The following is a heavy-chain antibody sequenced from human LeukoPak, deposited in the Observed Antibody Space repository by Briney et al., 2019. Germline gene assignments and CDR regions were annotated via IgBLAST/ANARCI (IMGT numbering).Heavy chain of an antibody. V-gene: IGHV1-69*01. CDR3: ARGYCSSTSCRRDYYYYYMDV. J-gene: IGHJ6*03. CDR1: GGTFSSYA. D-gene: IGHD2-2*01. Sequence: SVKVSCKASGGTFSSYAISWVRQAPGQGLEWMGGIIPIFGTANYAQKFQGRVTITADESTSTAYMELSSLRSEDTAVYYCARGYCSSTSCRRDYYYYYMDVWGKGTTVTVSS. CDR2: IIPIFGTA.